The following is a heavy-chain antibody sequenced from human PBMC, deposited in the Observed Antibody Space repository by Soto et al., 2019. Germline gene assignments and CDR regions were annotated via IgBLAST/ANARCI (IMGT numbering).Heavy chain of an antibody. D-gene: IGHD3-3*01. CDR1: GYTFTSYD. V-gene: IGHV1-8*01. J-gene: IGHJ5*02. CDR3: TRADYDCWSGYGPSNWFDP. CDR2: MNPNSGNT. Sequence: APVKVSCKASGYTFTSYDINWLRQATGQGHERMGWMNPNSGNTGYAQKFQGRVTMTRNTSISTAYMELSSLRTEETAANYCTRADYDCWSGYGPSNWFDPWGQGTLVTVSS.